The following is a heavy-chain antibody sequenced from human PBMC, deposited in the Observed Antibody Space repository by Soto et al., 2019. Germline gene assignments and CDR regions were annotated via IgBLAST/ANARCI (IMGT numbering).Heavy chain of an antibody. Sequence: EVQLVESGGGLVQPGGSLRLSCAASGFTVSTKYMSWVRQAPGKGLEWVSVIYSGGSTFYADSVRSRFTISRDNSKNTVNLQMNSLRAEDTAVYYCARDPWAADYWGQGTLVTVYS. CDR2: IYSGGST. V-gene: IGHV3-66*01. CDR1: GFTVSTKY. J-gene: IGHJ4*02. CDR3: ARDPWAADY. D-gene: IGHD3-16*01.